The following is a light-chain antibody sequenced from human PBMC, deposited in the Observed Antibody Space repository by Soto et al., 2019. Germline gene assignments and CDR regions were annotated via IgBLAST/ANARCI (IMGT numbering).Light chain of an antibody. CDR3: QQYYSTPWT. V-gene: IGKV4-1*01. CDR2: WAS. J-gene: IGKJ1*01. Sequence: DTVMTHSPDSLAVSLGERATINCKSSQSVLYSSNNKNYLAWYQQKPGQPPKLLIYWASTRESGVPDRFSGSGSGTDFTLTISSLQAEDVAVYYCQQYYSTPWTFGQGTKVDIK. CDR1: QSVLYSSNNKNY.